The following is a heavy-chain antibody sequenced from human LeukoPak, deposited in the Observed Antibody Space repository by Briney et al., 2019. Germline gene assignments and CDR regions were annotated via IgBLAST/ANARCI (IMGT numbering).Heavy chain of an antibody. J-gene: IGHJ4*02. V-gene: IGHV3-11*04. Sequence: GGSLRLSCAAAGFTFSDYYMSWIRQAPGKGLEWVSYISSSGSTLYYADSVKGRITISRDNAKNSLYLQMNSLRAEDTAVYYCVRDPSGSGFAFDSWGQGALVTVSS. D-gene: IGHD1-1*01. CDR3: VRDPSGSGFAFDS. CDR2: ISSSGSTL. CDR1: GFTFSDYY.